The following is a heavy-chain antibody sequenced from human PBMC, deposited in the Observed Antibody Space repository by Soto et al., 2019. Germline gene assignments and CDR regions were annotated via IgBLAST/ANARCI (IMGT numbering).Heavy chain of an antibody. J-gene: IGHJ4*02. Sequence: NPSETLSLTCAVYGGSFSGYYWSWIRQPPGKGLEWIGEINHSGSTNYNPSLKSRVTISVDTSKNQFSLKLSSVTAADTAVYYCARGLLLEYSSSGVDYWGQGTLVTVSS. V-gene: IGHV4-34*01. D-gene: IGHD6-6*01. CDR2: INHSGST. CDR1: GGSFSGYY. CDR3: ARGLLLEYSSSGVDY.